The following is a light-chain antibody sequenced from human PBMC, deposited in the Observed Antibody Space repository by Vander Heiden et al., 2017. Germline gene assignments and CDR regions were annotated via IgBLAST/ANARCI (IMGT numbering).Light chain of an antibody. Sequence: DIQMTQSPSSLSASVGDRVTITCRASQSISSYLNWYQQKPGKAPKLLIYAASSLQSGVPSRFSGSGSGTDFTLTISSLQPEDFATYYCQQIDSTPRGSFGHGTKVDIK. CDR1: QSISSY. J-gene: IGKJ3*01. CDR3: QQIDSTPRGS. CDR2: AAS. V-gene: IGKV1-39*01.